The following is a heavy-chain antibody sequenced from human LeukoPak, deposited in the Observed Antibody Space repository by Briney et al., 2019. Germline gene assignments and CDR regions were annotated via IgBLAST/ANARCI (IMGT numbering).Heavy chain of an antibody. V-gene: IGHV3-74*01. D-gene: IGHD3-10*01. CDR3: AKVGDYYGSGKYSNFDY. CDR1: GFTFSSYW. Sequence: PGGSLRLSCAASGFTFSSYWMHWVRQAPGKGLVWVSRISSDGDTTRYADSVKGRFTISRDNAKNTLYLQMNSLTAEDTAVYYCAKVGDYYGSGKYSNFDYWGQGTLVTVSS. J-gene: IGHJ4*02. CDR2: ISSDGDTT.